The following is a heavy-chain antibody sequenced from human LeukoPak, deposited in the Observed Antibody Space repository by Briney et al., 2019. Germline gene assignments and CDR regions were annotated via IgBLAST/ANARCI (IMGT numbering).Heavy chain of an antibody. CDR2: ISYDGSNK. D-gene: IGHD6-13*01. CDR3: ARPIAAAGEFDY. Sequence: GGSLRLSCAASGFTFSSYAMHWVRQAPGKELEWVAVISYDGSNKYYADSVKGRFTISRDNSKNTLYLQMNSLRAEDTAVYYCARPIAAAGEFDYWGQGTLVTVSS. V-gene: IGHV3-30-3*01. CDR1: GFTFSSYA. J-gene: IGHJ4*02.